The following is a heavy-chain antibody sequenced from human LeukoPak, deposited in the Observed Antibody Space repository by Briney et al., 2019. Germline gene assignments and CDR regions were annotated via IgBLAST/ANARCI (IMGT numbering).Heavy chain of an antibody. Sequence: PGGSLRLSSAASGFTFSSYAMSWVRQAPGKGLEWVSAISGSGGSTYYADSVKGRFTISRDNSKNTLYLQMNSLRAEDTAVYYCAAGMYGSGWYSFDYWGQGTLVTVSS. CDR3: AAGMYGSGWYSFDY. D-gene: IGHD6-19*01. CDR1: GFTFSSYA. CDR2: ISGSGGST. J-gene: IGHJ4*02. V-gene: IGHV3-23*01.